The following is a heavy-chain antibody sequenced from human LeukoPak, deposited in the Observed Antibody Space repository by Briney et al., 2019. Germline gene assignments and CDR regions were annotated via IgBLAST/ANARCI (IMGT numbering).Heavy chain of an antibody. CDR3: ARDHSPDTATVYYYYGMDV. J-gene: IGHJ6*02. CDR2: IWYDGSNK. V-gene: IGHV3-33*01. Sequence: GGSLRLSCAASGFIFSGYGMHCVRQAPGKGLEWVAVIWYDGSNKYYADSVKGRFTISRDNSKNTLYLQMNSLRAEDTAVYYCARDHSPDTATVYYYYGMDVWGQGTTVTVSS. CDR1: GFIFSGYG. D-gene: IGHD5-18*01.